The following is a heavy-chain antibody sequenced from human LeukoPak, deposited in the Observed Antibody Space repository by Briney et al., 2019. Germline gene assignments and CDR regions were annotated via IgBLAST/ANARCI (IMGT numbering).Heavy chain of an antibody. D-gene: IGHD5-18*01. CDR2: IYYSGST. CDR1: GGSISSGGYY. J-gene: IGHJ4*02. CDR3: ARSNSSGVDLDY. Sequence: SETLSLTCTVPGGSISSGGYYWSWIRQHPGKGLEWIGYIYYSGSTYYNPSLKSRVTISVDTSKNQFSLKLSSVTAADTAVYYCARSNSSGVDLDYWGQGTLVTVSS. V-gene: IGHV4-31*03.